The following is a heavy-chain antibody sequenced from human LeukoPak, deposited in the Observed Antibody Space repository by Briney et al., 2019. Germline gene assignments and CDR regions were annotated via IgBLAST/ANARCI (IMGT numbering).Heavy chain of an antibody. CDR3: ARTSTSFSPLHFDY. Sequence: SETLSLTCAVYGGSFSGYYWSWIRQPPGKGLEWTGEINHSGSTNYNPSLKSRVTISVDTSKNQFSLKLSSVTAADTAVYYCARTSTSFSPLHFDYWGQGTLVTVSS. CDR2: INHSGST. CDR1: GGSFSGYY. D-gene: IGHD2/OR15-2a*01. J-gene: IGHJ4*02. V-gene: IGHV4-34*01.